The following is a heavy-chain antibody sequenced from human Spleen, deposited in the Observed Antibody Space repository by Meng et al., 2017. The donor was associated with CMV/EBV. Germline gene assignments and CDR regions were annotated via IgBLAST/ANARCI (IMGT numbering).Heavy chain of an antibody. CDR2: IRYDGSNK. V-gene: IGHV3-30*02. CDR3: AREAGRLSAFDI. D-gene: IGHD3-10*01. CDR1: GFTFSNSG. Sequence: GESLKISCAASGFTFSNSGMHWVRQAPGKGLEWLAFIRYDGSNKYYADSVKGRFTVSRDNSKNTLYLQMNSLRPEVTAVYYCAREAGRLSAFDIWGHGTMVTVSS. J-gene: IGHJ3*02.